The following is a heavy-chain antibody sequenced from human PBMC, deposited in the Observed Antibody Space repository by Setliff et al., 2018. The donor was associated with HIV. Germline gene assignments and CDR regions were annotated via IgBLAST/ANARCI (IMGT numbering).Heavy chain of an antibody. V-gene: IGHV4-38-2*01. J-gene: IGHJ5*02. D-gene: IGHD3-10*01. CDR2: IYHTGSS. CDR1: GFSISSRYY. CDR3: ARGTVRRGIYYGHPPVWFDP. Sequence: SETLSLTCDVSGFSISSRYYWGWIRQSPGKGLEWIGNIYHTGSSYYNPSLNDRATISVDTSKNQFSLRLSSVAAGDTAVYYCARGTVRRGIYYGHPPVWFDPWGHGTLVTVSS.